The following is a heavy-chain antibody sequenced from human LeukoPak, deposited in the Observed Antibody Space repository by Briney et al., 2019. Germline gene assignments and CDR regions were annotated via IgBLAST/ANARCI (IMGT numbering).Heavy chain of an antibody. CDR3: ARERHFDY. Sequence: NPSETLSLTCSVSGGSISSYYWSWIRQPPGKGLEWIGDIYYSGSTNYNSSLKSRVTISVDTSKNQFSLKLSSVTAADTAVYYCARERHFDYLGQGALVTHSS. CDR2: IYYSGST. CDR1: GGSISSYY. J-gene: IGHJ4*02. V-gene: IGHV4-59*01.